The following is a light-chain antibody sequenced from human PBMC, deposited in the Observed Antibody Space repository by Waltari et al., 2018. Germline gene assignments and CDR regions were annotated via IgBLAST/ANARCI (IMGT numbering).Light chain of an antibody. CDR2: EVS. CDR3: SSYGGSNTVV. CDR1: SSDVGAYNY. Sequence: QSALTQPPSASGSPGQSVTISCTGTSSDVGAYNYVSWYQQHPGKAPKLMISEVSKRPSGVPVRFSGSKSGNSASLTVAGLQSEDEADYYCSSYGGSNTVVFGGGTKLTVL. V-gene: IGLV2-8*01. J-gene: IGLJ2*01.